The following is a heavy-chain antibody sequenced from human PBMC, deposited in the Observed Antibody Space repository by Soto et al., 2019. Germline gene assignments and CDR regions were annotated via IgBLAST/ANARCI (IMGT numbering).Heavy chain of an antibody. J-gene: IGHJ6*02. CDR1: GYTFTGYY. CDR2: INPNSGGT. V-gene: IGHV1-2*02. CDR3: ARDPPYCSSTSCHYYYYYGMDV. Sequence: QVQLVQSGAEVKKPGASVKVSCKASGYTFTGYYMHWVRQAPGQGLEWMGWINPNSGGTNYAQKFQGRVTMTRDTSISTAYTELSRLRSDDTAVYYCARDPPYCSSTSCHYYYYYGMDVWGQGTTVTVSS. D-gene: IGHD2-2*01.